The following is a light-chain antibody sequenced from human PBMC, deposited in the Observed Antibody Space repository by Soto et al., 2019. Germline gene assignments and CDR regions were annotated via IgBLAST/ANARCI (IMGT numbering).Light chain of an antibody. CDR2: EVS. V-gene: IGLV2-14*01. CDR3: TSYTSSSSVV. Sequence: QSALTQPASVSGSPGQSITISCTGTSSDVGDYNFVSWYQHHPGKAPKLMIYEVSYRPSGVSNRFSGSKSGNTASLSISGLQAEDEADYYCTSYTSSSSVVFGGGTKLTVL. CDR1: SSDVGDYNF. J-gene: IGLJ2*01.